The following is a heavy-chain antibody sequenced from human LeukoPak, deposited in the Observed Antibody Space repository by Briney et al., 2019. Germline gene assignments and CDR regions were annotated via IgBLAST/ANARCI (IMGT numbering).Heavy chain of an antibody. CDR1: GFTFSSYS. V-gene: IGHV3-21*01. CDR3: ARVYQGVSLFDGIDY. CDR2: ISTSSSYI. D-gene: IGHD3-10*01. Sequence: PGGSLRLSCAASGFTFSSYSMNWVRQAPGKGLEWVSSISTSSSYINYADSVKGRFTISRDNAKKSLYLQMNSLRAEDTAVYYCARVYQGVSLFDGIDYWGQGTLVTV. J-gene: IGHJ4*02.